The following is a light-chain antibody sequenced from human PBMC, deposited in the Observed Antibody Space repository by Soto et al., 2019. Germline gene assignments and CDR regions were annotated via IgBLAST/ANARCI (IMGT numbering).Light chain of an antibody. CDR1: QSVNSAY. Sequence: EIVLTQSPGTLSLSPGERATLSCRASQSVNSAYVAWYQQHPGQAPRVLIYGASTSATATPHRFSGSGSGTDFSLTISRLEPEDSAMYYCQLYGSSPTWAFGQGTKVEIK. J-gene: IGKJ1*01. V-gene: IGKV3-20*01. CDR2: GAS. CDR3: QLYGSSPTWA.